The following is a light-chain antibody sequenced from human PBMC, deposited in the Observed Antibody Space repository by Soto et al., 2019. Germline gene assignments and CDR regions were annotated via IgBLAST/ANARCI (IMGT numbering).Light chain of an antibody. CDR3: SSYAGSNNLKV. V-gene: IGLV2-8*01. CDR2: EVT. CDR1: CSNVGGYNY. Sequence: QSALTQPPSASGSPGQSVTISCTGTCSNVGGYNYVSWYQQHPGKAPKLMIYEVTKRPSGVPDRFSGSKSGNTASLTVSGLQAEDEADYYSSSYAGSNNLKVFGTGTKVTVL. J-gene: IGLJ1*01.